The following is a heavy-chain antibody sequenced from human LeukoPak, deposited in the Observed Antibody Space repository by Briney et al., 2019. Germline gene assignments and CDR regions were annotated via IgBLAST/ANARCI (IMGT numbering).Heavy chain of an antibody. D-gene: IGHD1-26*01. V-gene: IGHV3-30*18. CDR2: ISYDGSNK. Sequence: GGSLRLSCAASGFTFSSYGMHWVRQAPGKGLEWVAVISYDGSNKYYADSVKGRFTISRDNSKNTLYLQMNSLRAEDTAVYYCAKTVVGELQYYFDYWGQGTLVTVSS. CDR1: GFTFSSYG. CDR3: AKTVVGELQYYFDY. J-gene: IGHJ4*02.